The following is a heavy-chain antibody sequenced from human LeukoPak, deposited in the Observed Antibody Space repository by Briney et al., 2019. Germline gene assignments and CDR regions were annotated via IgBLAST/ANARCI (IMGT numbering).Heavy chain of an antibody. J-gene: IGHJ5*02. V-gene: IGHV3-11*01. CDR1: GFTFSDYY. CDR3: ARGLTRYFDWLRLENWFDP. Sequence: TGGSLRLSCAASGFTFSDYYMSWIRQAPGKGLEWVSYISSSGSTIYYADSVKGRFTISRDNAKNSLYLQMNSLRAEDTAVYYCARGLTRYFDWLRLENWFDPWGQGTLVTVSS. D-gene: IGHD3-9*01. CDR2: ISSSGSTI.